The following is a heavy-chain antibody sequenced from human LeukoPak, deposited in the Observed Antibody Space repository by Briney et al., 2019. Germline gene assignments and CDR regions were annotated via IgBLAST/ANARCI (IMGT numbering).Heavy chain of an antibody. D-gene: IGHD2-15*01. CDR2: ITGSGSDT. CDR3: AKGTEGYCSGTICYPFDY. J-gene: IGHJ4*02. CDR1: GFTFSSHA. V-gene: IGHV3-23*01. Sequence: GGSLRLSCEASGFTFSSHAMNWVRQVPGKGLEWVSSITGSGSDTYFVDSVKGRFIISRDNSKNTLYLQLNSLRAEDTAVYYCAKGTEGYCSGTICYPFDYWGRGTLVTVSS.